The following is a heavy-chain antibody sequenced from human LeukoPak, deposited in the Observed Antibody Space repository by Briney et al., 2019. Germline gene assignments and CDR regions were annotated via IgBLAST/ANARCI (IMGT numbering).Heavy chain of an antibody. CDR1: GFTFSSYS. CDR3: ARLRIAAAGTTWFDP. CDR2: ISSSSSYI. D-gene: IGHD6-13*01. V-gene: IGHV3-21*01. J-gene: IGHJ5*02. Sequence: GGSLRLSCAASGFTFSSYSMNWVRQAPGKGLEWVSSISSSSSYIYYADSVKGRFTISRDNAKNSLYLQMNSLRAEDTAVYYCARLRIAAAGTTWFDPWGQGTLVTVSS.